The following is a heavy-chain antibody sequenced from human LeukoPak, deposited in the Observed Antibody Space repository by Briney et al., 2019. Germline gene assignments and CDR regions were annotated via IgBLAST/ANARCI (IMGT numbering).Heavy chain of an antibody. V-gene: IGHV4-34*01. CDR1: GGSFSGYY. Sequence: RPSETLSLTCAVYGGSFSGYYWSWIRQPPGKGPEWIGEINHSGSTNYNPSLKSRVTISVDTSKNRFSLKLSSVTAADTAVYYCARHPGGVQGVPYYFDYWGQGTLVTVSS. CDR2: INHSGST. J-gene: IGHJ4*02. D-gene: IGHD3-10*01. CDR3: ARHPGGVQGVPYYFDY.